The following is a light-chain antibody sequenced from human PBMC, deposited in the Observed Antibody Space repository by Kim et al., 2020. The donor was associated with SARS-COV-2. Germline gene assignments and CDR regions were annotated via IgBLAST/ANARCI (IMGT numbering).Light chain of an antibody. CDR3: CSYAGSTPYV. CDR2: EVS. J-gene: IGLJ1*01. V-gene: IGLV2-23*02. CDR1: SSDVGSYNL. Sequence: QSALTQPASVSGSPGQSITISFTGTSSDVGSYNLVSWYQQHPGKAPKLMIYEVSKRPSGVSNRFSGSKSGNTASLTISGLQAEDEADYYCCSYAGSTPYVFGTGTKVTVL.